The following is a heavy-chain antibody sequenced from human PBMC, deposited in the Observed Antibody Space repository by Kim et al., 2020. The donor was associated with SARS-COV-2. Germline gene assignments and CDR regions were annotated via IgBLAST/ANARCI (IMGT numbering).Heavy chain of an antibody. J-gene: IGHJ6*02. Sequence: SETLSLTCTVSGGSISSSSYYWGWIRQSPGKGLEWIGSIYYSGSTYYNSSLKSRVTISVDTSKNQFSLKLRSVTAADTAVYYCARVYRDDYGDPQYYYYGMDVWGQGTTVTVSS. CDR3: ARVYRDDYGDPQYYYYGMDV. V-gene: IGHV4-39*07. CDR2: IYYSGST. CDR1: GGSISSSSYY. D-gene: IGHD4-17*01.